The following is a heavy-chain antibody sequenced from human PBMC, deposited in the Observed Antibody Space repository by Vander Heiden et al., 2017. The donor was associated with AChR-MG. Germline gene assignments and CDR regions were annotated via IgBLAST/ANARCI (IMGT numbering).Heavy chain of an antibody. CDR3: ARDPVRDSSSLLGAFDI. CDR1: GFTFSSYG. Sequence: QVQLVESGGGVVQPGRSLRLSCAASGFTFSSYGMHWVRQAPGKGLEWVAVIWYDGSNKYYADSVKGRFTISRDNSKNTLYLQMNSLRAEDTAVYYCARDPVRDSSSLLGAFDIWGQGTMVTVSS. J-gene: IGHJ3*02. CDR2: IWYDGSNK. D-gene: IGHD6-13*01. V-gene: IGHV3-33*01.